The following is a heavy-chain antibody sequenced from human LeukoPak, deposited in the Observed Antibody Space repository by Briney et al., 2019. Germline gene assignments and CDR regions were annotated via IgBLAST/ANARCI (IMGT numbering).Heavy chain of an antibody. D-gene: IGHD3-10*01. J-gene: IGHJ3*02. CDR3: ARGYGSRSPDAFDI. CDR2: ISYSGNT. V-gene: IGHV4-31*03. CDR1: GVSISSGGYY. Sequence: PSQTLSLTCTVSGVSISSGGYYWSWIRQHPGKGLEWIGYISYSGNTYNNPSLKSRVTMSVDTSKNQFSLKLSSVTAADTAVYYCARGYGSRSPDAFDIWGQGTMVTVSS.